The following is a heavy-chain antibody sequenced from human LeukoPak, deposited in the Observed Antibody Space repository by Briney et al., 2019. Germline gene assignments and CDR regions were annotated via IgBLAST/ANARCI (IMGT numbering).Heavy chain of an antibody. J-gene: IGHJ4*02. V-gene: IGHV3-7*03. CDR3: ARDGRPLDY. CDR1: GITFSRYW. Sequence: GGSLRLSCADSGITFSRYWMSWVCQAPGKGLEWVANIKQDGGEKYYVDSVRGRFTISRDNAKNSLYLQMNSLRVEDTAVYYCARDGRPLDYWGQGTLVTVSS. CDR2: IKQDGGEK.